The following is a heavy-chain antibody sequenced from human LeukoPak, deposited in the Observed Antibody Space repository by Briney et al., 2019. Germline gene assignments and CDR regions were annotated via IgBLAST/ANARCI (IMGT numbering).Heavy chain of an antibody. CDR3: ARDAYGDYSPFDY. J-gene: IGHJ4*02. CDR1: GGTFSSYA. CDR2: INPSGGST. V-gene: IGHV1-46*01. Sequence: AASVKVSCKASGGTFSSYAISWVRQAPGQGLEWMGIINPSGGSTSYAQKFQGRVTMTRDMSTSTVYMELSSLRSEDTAVYYCARDAYGDYSPFDYWGQGTLVTVSS. D-gene: IGHD4-17*01.